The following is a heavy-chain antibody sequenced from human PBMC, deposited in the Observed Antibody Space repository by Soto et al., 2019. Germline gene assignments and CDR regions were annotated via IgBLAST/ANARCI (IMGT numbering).Heavy chain of an antibody. V-gene: IGHV4-31*03. Sequence: LSLTCTFSGGSMSPSAYYWSWIRQHPGKGLEWIGYIYYSGSTFYNPSLMSRVTISVDTSKQQFSLKMTSVTAADTAIYYCARHVSAVGRRGYLDFWGLGTLVTVSS. J-gene: IGHJ4*02. D-gene: IGHD5-18*01. CDR1: GGSMSPSAYY. CDR2: IYYSGST. CDR3: ARHVSAVGRRGYLDF.